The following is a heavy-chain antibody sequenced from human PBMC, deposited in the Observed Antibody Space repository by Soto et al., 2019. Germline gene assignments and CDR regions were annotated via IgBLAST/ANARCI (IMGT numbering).Heavy chain of an antibody. CDR3: ARGHRAISPYYYYGMDV. CDR1: GGSFSGYY. J-gene: IGHJ6*02. CDR2: INHSGST. V-gene: IGHV4-34*01. Sequence: QVQLQQWGAGLLKPSETLSLTCAVYGGSFSGYYWSWIRQPPGKGLEWIVEINHSGSTNYNPYLKSRVTISVDTSKNQFTLKLSSVTAADTAVYYCARGHRAISPYYYYGMDVWGQGPTVTFSS.